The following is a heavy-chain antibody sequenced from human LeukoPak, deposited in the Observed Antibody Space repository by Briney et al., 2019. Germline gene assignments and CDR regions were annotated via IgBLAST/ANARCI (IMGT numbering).Heavy chain of an antibody. J-gene: IGHJ4*02. CDR2: MNPNSGNT. Sequence: GASVMVSCKASGYTFTSYDINWVRQATGQGLEWMGWMNPNSGNTGYAQKFQGRVTMTRNTSISTAYMELSSLRSEDTAVYYCARVLGYYGSGSYYNDYWGQGTLVTVSS. CDR1: GYTFTSYD. CDR3: ARVLGYYGSGSYYNDY. D-gene: IGHD3-10*01. V-gene: IGHV1-8*01.